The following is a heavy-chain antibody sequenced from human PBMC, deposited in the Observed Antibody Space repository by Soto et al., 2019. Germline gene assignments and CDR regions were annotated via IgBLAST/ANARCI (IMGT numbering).Heavy chain of an antibody. CDR2: ISAYNGNT. D-gene: IGHD2-8*01. CDR3: ARGGKYCTNGVCFFYGMDV. Sequence: QVQLVQSGAEVKKPGASVKVSCKASGYTFTSYGISWVRQAPGQGLEWMGWISAYNGNTNYAQKLPGRVTMTTDTPTSTAYMELRSLRSADTAVYYCARGGKYCTNGVCFFYGMDVWGQGTTVTVSS. J-gene: IGHJ6*02. CDR1: GYTFTSYG. V-gene: IGHV1-18*01.